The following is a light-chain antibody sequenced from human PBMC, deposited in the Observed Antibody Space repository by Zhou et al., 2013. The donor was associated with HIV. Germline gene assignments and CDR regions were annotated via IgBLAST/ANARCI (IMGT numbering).Light chain of an antibody. V-gene: IGKV3-20*01. CDR1: QSVSSNY. Sequence: EIVLTQSPGTLSLSPGEGVILSCRASQSVSSNYLAWYQHTPGQGPKVLIFGASTRANGIPDRFSGSGSGTEFTLTISRLEPEDFAVYYCQHYGVSPYTFGPGTKLEI. J-gene: IGKJ2*01. CDR3: QHYGVSPYT. CDR2: GAS.